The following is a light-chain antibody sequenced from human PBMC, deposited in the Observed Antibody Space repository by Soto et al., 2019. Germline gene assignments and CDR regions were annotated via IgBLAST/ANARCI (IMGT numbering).Light chain of an antibody. CDR1: QSLLHSNGYNY. CDR2: LGS. J-gene: IGKJ1*01. V-gene: IGKV2-28*01. CDR3: MQALQAWT. Sequence: DIVMTQSPLSLPVTPGEPASISCRSSQSLLHSNGYNYLDWCLQKPGQPPQLLIYLGSNRASGVPDRFSGSASGTDFTLKISRVEAEDVGVYYCMQALQAWTFGQGTKV.